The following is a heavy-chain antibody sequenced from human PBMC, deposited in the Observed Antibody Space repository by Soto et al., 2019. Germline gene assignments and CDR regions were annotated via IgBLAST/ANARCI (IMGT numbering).Heavy chain of an antibody. Sequence: SETLSLTCTVSGGSISSGDYYWSWIRQPPGKGLEWIGYIYYSGSTYYNPSLKSRVTISVDTSKSQFSLKLSSVTAADTAVYYCARDASATGQNWFDPWGQGTLVTVSS. CDR2: IYYSGST. V-gene: IGHV4-30-4*01. CDR1: GGSISSGDYY. CDR3: ARDASATGQNWFDP. D-gene: IGHD4-17*01. J-gene: IGHJ5*02.